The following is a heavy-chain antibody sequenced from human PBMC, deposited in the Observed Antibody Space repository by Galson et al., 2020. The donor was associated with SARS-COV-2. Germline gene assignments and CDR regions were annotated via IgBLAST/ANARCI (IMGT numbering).Heavy chain of an antibody. V-gene: IGHV4-38-2*01. CDR1: AYSVSTTNY. CDR3: ARQGVNMIVLVTVPGWFFDL. J-gene: IGHJ2*01. CDR2: IYPNGRT. D-gene: IGHD2-21*02. Sequence: SKTLSLTCAVSAYSVSTTNYWGWVRLAPGKGLEWIGSIYPNGRTYYNPSLESRVTISVDTSRNQFSLTLASVTAADTAFYYCARQGVNMIVLVTVPGWFFDLWGRGTLVTVSS.